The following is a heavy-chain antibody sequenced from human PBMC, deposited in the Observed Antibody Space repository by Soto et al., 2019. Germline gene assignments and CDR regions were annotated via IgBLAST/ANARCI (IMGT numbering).Heavy chain of an antibody. J-gene: IGHJ3*02. Sequence: SETLSLTCTVSGGSISSYYWSWIRQPPGKGLEWIGYIYYSGSTNYNPSLKSRVTISVDTSKNQFSLKLSSVTAADTAVYYCARDLDGVASSAFDIWGQGTMVTVSS. CDR3: ARDLDGVASSAFDI. V-gene: IGHV4-59*01. D-gene: IGHD5-12*01. CDR1: GGSISSYY. CDR2: IYYSGST.